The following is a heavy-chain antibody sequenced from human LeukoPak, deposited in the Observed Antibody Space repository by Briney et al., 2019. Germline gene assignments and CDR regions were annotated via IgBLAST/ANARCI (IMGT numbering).Heavy chain of an antibody. V-gene: IGHV4-59*01. CDR2: IYYSGST. J-gene: IGHJ5*02. CDR1: GGSISSYY. CDR3: ARASIVVVPAAEYNWFDP. Sequence: SETLSLTCTISGGSISSYYWSWIRQPPGKGLEWIGYIYYSGSTNYNPSLKSRVTISVDTSKNQFSLKLSSVTAADTAVYYCARASIVVVPAAEYNWFDPWGQGTLVTVSS. D-gene: IGHD2-2*01.